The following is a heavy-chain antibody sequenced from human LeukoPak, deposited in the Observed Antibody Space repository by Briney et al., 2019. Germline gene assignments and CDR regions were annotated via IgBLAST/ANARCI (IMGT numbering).Heavy chain of an antibody. D-gene: IGHD3-22*01. CDR3: ARYDNSGSALEN. Sequence: SETLSLTCTVSGGSISGHYWGWIRQPPGKGLEWIAYIHYSGSSKYSPSLKSRVTTSVDMPKNQFSLKLSSVTAADTAVYYCARYDNSGSALENWGQGTLVTVSS. J-gene: IGHJ4*02. CDR2: IHYSGSS. V-gene: IGHV4-59*11. CDR1: GGSISGHY.